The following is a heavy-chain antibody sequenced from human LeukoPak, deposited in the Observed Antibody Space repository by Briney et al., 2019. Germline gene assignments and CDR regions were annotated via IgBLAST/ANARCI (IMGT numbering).Heavy chain of an antibody. CDR3: AKDQRSIAVAGYFDY. D-gene: IGHD6-19*01. CDR1: GFTFSNYG. J-gene: IGHJ4*02. CDR2: IIPSGVTT. Sequence: GGTLRLSCATSGFTFSNYGMNWVRHAPGKGLEWVSGIIPSGVTTYYADSVKGRFTISRDNAKYSLLLQMNSLRAEDTAVYYCAKDQRSIAVAGYFDYWGQGALVTVSS. V-gene: IGHV3-23*01.